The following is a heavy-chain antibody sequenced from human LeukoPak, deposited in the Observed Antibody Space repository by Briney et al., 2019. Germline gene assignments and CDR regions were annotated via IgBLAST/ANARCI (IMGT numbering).Heavy chain of an antibody. CDR1: GGSFSGYY. CDR3: ARGLVVGLDTAQSRWFDP. D-gene: IGHD5-18*01. Sequence: SETLSLTCAVSGGSFSGYYWSWIRHPPREGLEWGGEIIHSGSTNYNPSLKSQVTISVDTSKNQFSLKLSSVTAADTAVYYCARGLVVGLDTAQSRWFDPWGQGTLVTVSS. J-gene: IGHJ5*02. CDR2: IIHSGST. V-gene: IGHV4-34*01.